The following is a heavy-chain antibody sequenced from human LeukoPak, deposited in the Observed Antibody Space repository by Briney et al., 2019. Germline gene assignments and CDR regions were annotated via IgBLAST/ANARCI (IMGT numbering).Heavy chain of an antibody. J-gene: IGHJ3*02. CDR3: ARDRVIVGANDAFDI. V-gene: IGHV3-48*03. Sequence: GGSLRLSCAASGFTFSSYRMNWVRQAPGKGLEWVSYISGSGSTIYYADSVKGRFTISRDNAKNSLYLQMNSLRAEDTAVYYCARDRVIVGANDAFDIWGQGTMVTVSS. CDR2: ISGSGSTI. D-gene: IGHD1-26*01. CDR1: GFTFSSYR.